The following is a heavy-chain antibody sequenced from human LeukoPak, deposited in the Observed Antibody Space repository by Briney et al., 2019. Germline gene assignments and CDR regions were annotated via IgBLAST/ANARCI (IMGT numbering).Heavy chain of an antibody. V-gene: IGHV1-8*03. CDR2: MNPNNGDT. J-gene: IGHJ4*02. Sequence: ASVKVSCKASGYTFTSYEINWVRQATGQGLEWMGWMNPNNGDTGYAQKFQGRVTITRNTSISTAYMELSSLRSEDTAVYYCARVFGRGLPMDIWGQGTLVTVSS. CDR1: GYTFTSYE. CDR3: ARVFGRGLPMDI. D-gene: IGHD2-2*03.